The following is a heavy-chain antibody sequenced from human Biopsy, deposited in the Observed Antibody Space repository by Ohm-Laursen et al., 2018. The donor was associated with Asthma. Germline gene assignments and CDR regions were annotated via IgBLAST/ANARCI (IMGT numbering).Heavy chain of an antibody. CDR1: GFKFAEYT. Sequence: SLRLSCTASGFKFAEYTMHWVRHAPGKGLEWVSGISWNSATIGYADSVEGRFTISRDNAKNSVFLHMDSLRPEDTAFYYCAKVRSDWVITESFDYWGQGVLVTVSS. CDR3: AKVRSDWVITESFDY. J-gene: IGHJ4*02. V-gene: IGHV3-9*01. CDR2: ISWNSATI. D-gene: IGHD3-22*01.